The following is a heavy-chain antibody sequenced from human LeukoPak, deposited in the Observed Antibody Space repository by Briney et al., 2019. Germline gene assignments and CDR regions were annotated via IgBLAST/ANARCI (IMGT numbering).Heavy chain of an antibody. CDR1: GFTFSNYG. CDR3: AKDIYSMVRGQGAFDI. J-gene: IGHJ3*02. CDR2: IRYDGNNN. V-gene: IGHV3-30*02. D-gene: IGHD3-10*01. Sequence: GGSLRLSCAASGFTFSNYGMHWVRQAPGKGLEWVASIRYDGNNNNYADSVKGRFTISRDESKNTLYLQMNSLRAEDTAMYYCAKDIYSMVRGQGAFDIWGQGTMVTVSS.